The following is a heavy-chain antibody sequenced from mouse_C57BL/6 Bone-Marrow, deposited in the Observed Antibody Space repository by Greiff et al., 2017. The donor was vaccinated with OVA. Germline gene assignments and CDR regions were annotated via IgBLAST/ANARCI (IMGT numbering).Heavy chain of an antibody. CDR2: INPNNGGT. D-gene: IGHD2-5*01. Sequence: EVQLQQSGPELVKPGASVKISCKASGYTFTDYYMNWVKQSHGKSLEWIGDINPNNGGTSYNQKFKGKATLTVDKSSSTAYMELRSLTSEDSAVYYCARDHCSNYAWFAYWGQGTLVTVSA. V-gene: IGHV1-26*01. CDR3: ARDHCSNYAWFAY. J-gene: IGHJ3*01. CDR1: GYTFTDYY.